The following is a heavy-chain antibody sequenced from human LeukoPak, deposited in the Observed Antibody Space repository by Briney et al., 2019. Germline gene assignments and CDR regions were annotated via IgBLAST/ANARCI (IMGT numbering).Heavy chain of an antibody. CDR1: GFIFENYY. V-gene: IGHV3-74*01. Sequence: GGSLRLSCTASGFIFENYYMSWIRQAPGKGLVWVSRINTDGSSTSYVDSVKGRFTISRDNAKNTLYLQMNSLRAEDTAVYYCARDFLHLGGWGQGTMVTVSS. CDR2: INTDGSST. D-gene: IGHD3-16*01. J-gene: IGHJ3*01. CDR3: ARDFLHLGG.